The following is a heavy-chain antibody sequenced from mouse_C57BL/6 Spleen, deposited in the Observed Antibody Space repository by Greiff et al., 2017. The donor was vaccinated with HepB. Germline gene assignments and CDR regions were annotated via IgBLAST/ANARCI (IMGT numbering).Heavy chain of an antibody. CDR3: TTYDYDEGYWYFEV. D-gene: IGHD2-4*01. Sequence: EVQGVESGAELVRPGASVKLSCTASGFNIKDDYMHWVKQRPEQGLEWIGWIDPENGDTEYASKFQGKATITADTSSNTAYLQLSSLTSEDTADYYCTTYDYDEGYWYFEVWGTGTTVTVSS. CDR2: IDPENGDT. V-gene: IGHV14-4*01. J-gene: IGHJ1*03. CDR1: GFNIKDDY.